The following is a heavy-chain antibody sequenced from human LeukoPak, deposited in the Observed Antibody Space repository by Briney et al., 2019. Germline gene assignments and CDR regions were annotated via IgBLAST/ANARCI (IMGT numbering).Heavy chain of an antibody. CDR1: GGTFSSYA. V-gene: IGHV1-69*13. D-gene: IGHD3-22*01. J-gene: IGHJ6*03. CDR3: ARSLHPSNYYPYYYYMDV. CDR2: IIPIFGTA. Sequence: GASVKVSCKASGGTFSSYAISWVRQAPGQGLEWMGGIIPIFGTANYAQKFQGSVTITADESTSTAYMELSSLRSEDTAVYYCARSLHPSNYYPYYYYMDVWGKGTTVTVSS.